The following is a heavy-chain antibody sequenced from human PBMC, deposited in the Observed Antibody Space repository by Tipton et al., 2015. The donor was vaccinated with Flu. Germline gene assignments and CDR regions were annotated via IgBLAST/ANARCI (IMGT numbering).Heavy chain of an antibody. CDR2: IYTSESA. J-gene: IGHJ5*01. CDR1: GGSMSSYY. Sequence: TLSLTCTVSGGSMSSYYWSWIRQPAGKGLEWIGRIYTSESAIHNPSLKSRVTMSVDTSKNQFSLKLSSVTAADTAVYYCARASGSGTYVIFDFWGQGTLVTVSS. CDR3: ARASGSGTYVIFDF. V-gene: IGHV4-4*07. D-gene: IGHD3-10*01.